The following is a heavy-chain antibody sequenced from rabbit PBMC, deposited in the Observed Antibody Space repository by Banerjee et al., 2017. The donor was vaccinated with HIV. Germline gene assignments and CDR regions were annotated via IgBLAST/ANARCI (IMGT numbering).Heavy chain of an antibody. CDR2: IDGGNSDST. J-gene: IGHJ4*01. D-gene: IGHD4-2*01. Sequence: QSLEESGGDLVKPGASLTLTCTASGFSFSSDYYMCWVRQAPGKGLEWIACIDGGNSDSTYYASWAKGRFTVSKTSSTTVTLQMTSLTAADTATCFCARGSAYAGAGYALWGPGTLVTVS. V-gene: IGHV1S40*01. CDR3: ARGSAYAGAGYAL. CDR1: GFSFSSDYY.